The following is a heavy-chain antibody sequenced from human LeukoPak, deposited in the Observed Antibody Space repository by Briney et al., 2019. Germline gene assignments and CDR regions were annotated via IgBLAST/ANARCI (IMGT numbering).Heavy chain of an antibody. CDR3: ARDLGLRGVTNWFDP. D-gene: IGHD3-10*01. CDR2: IDPSGGST. Sequence: ASVTVSCKASAYAFSSYLMHWVRQAPGQGLDWMGTIDPSGGSTDYAQKFHGRVTMTRDTSTSTVYMELSSLRSEDTAVYYCARDLGLRGVTNWFDPWGQGTLVTVSS. V-gene: IGHV1-46*01. J-gene: IGHJ5*02. CDR1: AYAFSSYL.